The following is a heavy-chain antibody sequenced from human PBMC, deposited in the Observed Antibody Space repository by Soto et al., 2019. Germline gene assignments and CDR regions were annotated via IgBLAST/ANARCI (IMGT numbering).Heavy chain of an antibody. V-gene: IGHV3-23*01. D-gene: IGHD2-15*01. CDR3: VRGGGGGLFDP. J-gene: IGHJ5*02. CDR2: ISGSGGYT. Sequence: HPGGSLRLSCAASGFTFSSYAMSWVRQAPGKGLEWVSAISGSGGYTYYAESVKGRFTISRDNSKNTLYLQMNSLRAEDTAVYYCVRGGGGGLFDPWGQGTMVTVSS. CDR1: GFTFSSYA.